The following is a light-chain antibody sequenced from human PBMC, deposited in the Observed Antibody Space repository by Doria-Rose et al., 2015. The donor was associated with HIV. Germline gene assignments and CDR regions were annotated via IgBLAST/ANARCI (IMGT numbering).Light chain of an antibody. CDR3: SSYTSSTTPLYV. CDR1: SSDFGDYNH. J-gene: IGLJ1*01. V-gene: IGLV2-14*01. CDR2: DVV. Sequence: GSPGQSITISCSGTSSDFGDYNHVSWYQQHPGKAPKLMIYDVVDRPSGVSNRFSGSKSGNTASLTISGLQAEDEAYYYCSSYTSSTTPLYVFGTGTKVTVL.